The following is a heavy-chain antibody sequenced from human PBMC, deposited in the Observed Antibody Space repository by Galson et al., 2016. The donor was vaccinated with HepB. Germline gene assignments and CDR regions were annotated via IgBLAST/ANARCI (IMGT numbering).Heavy chain of an antibody. CDR1: GGTFSSDA. CDR2: IIPIFGTT. V-gene: IGHV1-69*06. J-gene: IGHJ6*02. Sequence: SVKVSCKASGGTFSSDAISWVRQAPGLGLEWMGVIIPIFGTTNYAQKFQGRVTITADKSTNTAYMELSSLRSGDTAVYYCARDVTLASIRWERMVGLDVWGQGTTVTVSS. CDR3: ARDVTLASIRWERMVGLDV. D-gene: IGHD1-26*01.